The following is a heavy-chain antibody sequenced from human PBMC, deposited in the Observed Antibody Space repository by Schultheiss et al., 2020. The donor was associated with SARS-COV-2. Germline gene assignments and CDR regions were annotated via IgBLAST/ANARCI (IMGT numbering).Heavy chain of an antibody. D-gene: IGHD6-19*01. V-gene: IGHV3-72*01. CDR1: GFTFSDYY. Sequence: GESLKISCAASGFTFSDYYMDWVRQAPGKGLEWVGRTRTKVHSYTTEYAASVQGRFTISRDDSRNSLSLQMNSLKTEDTAVYYCAAERYSSGWFDLWGRGTLVTVSS. J-gene: IGHJ2*01. CDR2: TRTKVHSYTT. CDR3: AAERYSSGWFDL.